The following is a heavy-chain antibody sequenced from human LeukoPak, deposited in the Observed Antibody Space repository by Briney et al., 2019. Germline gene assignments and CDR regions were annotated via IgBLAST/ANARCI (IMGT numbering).Heavy chain of an antibody. CDR2: IHSDGSTI. CDR1: GFTVSSNY. D-gene: IGHD4-17*01. CDR3: ARERGNYGDYAFDY. J-gene: IGHJ4*02. V-gene: IGHV3-74*01. Sequence: GGSLRLSCAASGFTVSSNYMSWVRQAPGKGLEWVSRIHSDGSTINYADSVKGRFTISRDNAKNTAYLRMNSLRAEDTAVYYCARERGNYGDYAFDYWGQGTLVTVSS.